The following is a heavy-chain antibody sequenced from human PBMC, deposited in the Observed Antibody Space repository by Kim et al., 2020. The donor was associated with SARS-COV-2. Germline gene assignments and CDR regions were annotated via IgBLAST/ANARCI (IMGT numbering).Heavy chain of an antibody. J-gene: IGHJ6*02. CDR2: ISAYNGNT. Sequence: ASVKVSCKASGYTFTSYGISWVRQAPGQGLEWMGWISAYNGNTNYAQKLQGRVTMTTDTSTSTAYMELRSLRSDDTAVYYCARDFTIFGVVIKTPYYYYGMDVWGQGTTVTVSS. D-gene: IGHD3-3*01. CDR3: ARDFTIFGVVIKTPYYYYGMDV. CDR1: GYTFTSYG. V-gene: IGHV1-18*01.